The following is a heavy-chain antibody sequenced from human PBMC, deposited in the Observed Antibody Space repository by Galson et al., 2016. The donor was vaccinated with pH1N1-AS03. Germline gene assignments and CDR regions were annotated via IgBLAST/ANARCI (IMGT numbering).Heavy chain of an antibody. V-gene: IGHV1-2*04. Sequence: SVKVSCKASGYIFTGFYVHWMRQAPGQGLEWMGWINPNNGVTNYAQKFQAWVTMTGDTSISTAYMELYGLKSDDTAVYYCARDPRGPCSSATRATTSYFGMDVWGQGTTVIVSS. CDR1: GYIFTGFY. CDR3: ARDPRGPCSSATRATTSYFGMDV. D-gene: IGHD1-26*01. J-gene: IGHJ6*02. CDR2: INPNNGVT.